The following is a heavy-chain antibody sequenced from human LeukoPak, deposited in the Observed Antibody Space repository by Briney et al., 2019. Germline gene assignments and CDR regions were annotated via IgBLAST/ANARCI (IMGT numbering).Heavy chain of an antibody. CDR2: INSDGSST. J-gene: IGHJ4*02. CDR3: ARDESRDGYNLGFDY. Sequence: GGSLRLSCAASGFTFSSYWMHWVRQAPGKGLVWVSRINSDGSSTSYADSVKGRFTISRDNAKNTLYLQMNSLRAEDTAGYYCARDESRDGYNLGFDYWGQGTLVTVSS. CDR1: GFTFSSYW. D-gene: IGHD5-24*01. V-gene: IGHV3-74*01.